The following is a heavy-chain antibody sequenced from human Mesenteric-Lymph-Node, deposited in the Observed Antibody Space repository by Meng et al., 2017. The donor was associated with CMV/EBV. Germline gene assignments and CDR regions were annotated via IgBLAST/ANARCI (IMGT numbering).Heavy chain of an antibody. V-gene: IGHV3-53*01. CDR3: ARAGSLYYYGTGGY. Sequence: GESLKISCTASTFTVSSSYMSWVRQAPGKGLEWVSAIHRGDNTHYADSVKGRFTISRDNSKNTLYLQMNSVRAEDTAVYYCARAGSLYYYGTGGYWGQGTLVTVSS. CDR1: TFTVSSSY. CDR2: IHRGDNT. D-gene: IGHD3-10*01. J-gene: IGHJ4*02.